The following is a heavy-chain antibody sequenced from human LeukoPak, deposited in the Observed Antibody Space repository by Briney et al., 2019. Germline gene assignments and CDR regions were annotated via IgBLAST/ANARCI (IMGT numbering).Heavy chain of an antibody. CDR1: GFTFSSYA. CDR2: ISGSGGST. CDR3: ATSTAAAGTD. J-gene: IGHJ4*02. V-gene: IGHV3-23*01. Sequence: GGSLLLSCAASGFTFSSYAMSWVRQAPGKGLEWVSAISGSGGSTYYADSVKGRFTISRDNSKNTLYLQMSSLRAEDTAIYYCATSTAAAGTDWGQGTLVTVSS. D-gene: IGHD6-13*01.